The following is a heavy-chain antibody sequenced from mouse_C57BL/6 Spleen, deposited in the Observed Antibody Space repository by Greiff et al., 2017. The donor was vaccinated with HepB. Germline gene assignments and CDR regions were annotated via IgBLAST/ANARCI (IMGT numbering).Heavy chain of an antibody. J-gene: IGHJ2*01. D-gene: IGHD1-1*01. CDR2: ISSGGSYT. Sequence: EVKVVESGGDLVKPGGSLKLSCAASGFTFSSYGMSWVRQTPDKRLEWVATISSGGSYTYYPDSVKGRYTISRDNAKNTLYLQMSSLKSEDTAMYYCARCPITGFDYWGQGTTLTVSS. CDR3: ARCPITGFDY. V-gene: IGHV5-6*01. CDR1: GFTFSSYG.